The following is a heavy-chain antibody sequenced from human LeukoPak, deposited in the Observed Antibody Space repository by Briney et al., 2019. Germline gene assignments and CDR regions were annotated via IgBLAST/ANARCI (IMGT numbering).Heavy chain of an antibody. CDR1: GFTFTSYA. J-gene: IGHJ4*02. Sequence: GASLRLSCAASGFTFTSYAVSWVRQAPGKGLEWVAAISGSGGSTYYADSVKGRFTISRDNSKNTLYLQMNSLRAEDTAVYYCANDARVDTAMVLYTHFDYWGQVTLVTVSS. V-gene: IGHV3-23*01. CDR3: ANDARVDTAMVLYTHFDY. D-gene: IGHD5-18*01. CDR2: ISGSGGST.